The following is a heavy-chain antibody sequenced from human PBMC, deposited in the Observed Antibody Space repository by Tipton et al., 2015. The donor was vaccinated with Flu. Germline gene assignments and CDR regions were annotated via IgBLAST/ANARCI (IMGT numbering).Heavy chain of an antibody. CDR3: ARDDLQGYYMDV. CDR2: ISSSSSYI. CDR1: GFTFSSYS. J-gene: IGHJ6*03. V-gene: IGHV3-21*01. Sequence: SLRLSCAASGFTFSSYSMNWVRQAPGKGLEWVSSISSSSSYIYYADSVKGRFTISRDNAKNSLYLQMNSLRAEDTAVYYCARDDLQGYYMDVWGKGTTVTVSS. D-gene: IGHD4-11*01.